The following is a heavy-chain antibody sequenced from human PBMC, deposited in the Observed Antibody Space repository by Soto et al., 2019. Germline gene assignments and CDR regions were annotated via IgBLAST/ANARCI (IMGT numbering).Heavy chain of an antibody. CDR1: GGSISSYY. CDR2: IYYSGIT. V-gene: IGHV4-59*08. CDR3: ARLGGSSWPRNWLDP. D-gene: IGHD6-13*01. Sequence: PSETLSLTCRVSGGSISSYYWSWIRQPPGKGLECIGYIYYSGITNYNPSLKSRVTMSLDTSKNQFSLNLSSVTAADTAVYYCARLGGSSWPRNWLDPWGQGTLVTVSS. J-gene: IGHJ5*02.